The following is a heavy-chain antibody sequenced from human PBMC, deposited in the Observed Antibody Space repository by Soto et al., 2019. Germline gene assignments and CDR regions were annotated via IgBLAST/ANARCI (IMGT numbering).Heavy chain of an antibody. CDR3: ARTTAVPNTLRSRYFLEY. J-gene: IGHJ4*01. D-gene: IGHD1-26*01. Sequence: PSETLSLTCSVSGGSVSDKTYYWSWIRQPPGKRLEWIGYVYYSGTSNYNASLKSRVTLSVELSKNRFSLRLSSVTTADTALYYCARTTAVPNTLRSRYFLEYWGHGTLVTVAS. CDR2: VYYSGTS. V-gene: IGHV4-61*01. CDR1: GGSVSDKTYY.